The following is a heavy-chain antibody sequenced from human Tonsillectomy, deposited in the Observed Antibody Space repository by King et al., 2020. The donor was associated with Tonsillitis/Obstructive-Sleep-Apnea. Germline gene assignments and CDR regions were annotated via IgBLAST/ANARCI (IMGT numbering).Heavy chain of an antibody. D-gene: IGHD1-14*01. CDR2: INPNGGGT. Sequence: QLVQSGAEVKKPGASVKVSCKASGYTFTGYYMHWVRQAPGQGLEWMGRINPNGGGTNYAQKFQGRVTMTRDTSISTAYMELSRLRSDDTAVYYCARGEPGYYYYMDVWGKGTTVTVSS. J-gene: IGHJ6*03. CDR3: ARGEPGYYYYMDV. V-gene: IGHV1-2*06. CDR1: GYTFTGYY.